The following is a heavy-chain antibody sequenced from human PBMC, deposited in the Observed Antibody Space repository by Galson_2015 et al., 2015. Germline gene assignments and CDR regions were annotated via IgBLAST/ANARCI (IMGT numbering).Heavy chain of an antibody. D-gene: IGHD2-15*01. V-gene: IGHV3-23*01. CDR2: ISGSGGST. Sequence: SLRLSCAASGFTFSSYAMSWVRQAPGKGLEWVSAISGSGGSTYYADSVKGRFTISRDNSKNTLYLQMNSLRAEDTAVYYCAKGGYCSGGSCYPFDYWGQGTLVTVSS. CDR3: AKGGYCSGGSCYPFDY. J-gene: IGHJ4*02. CDR1: GFTFSSYA.